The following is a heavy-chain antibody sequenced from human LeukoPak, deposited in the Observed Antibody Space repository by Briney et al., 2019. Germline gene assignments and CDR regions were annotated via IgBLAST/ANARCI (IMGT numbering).Heavy chain of an antibody. Sequence: PSQTLSLTCTVSGGSISSGDYYWSWIRQPPGKGLEWIGYIYYSGSTYYNPSLKSRVTISVDTSKNQFSLKLSSVTAADTAVYYCARGFLSPRDQDLDPWGQGTLVTVSS. CDR2: IYYSGST. J-gene: IGHJ5*02. V-gene: IGHV4-30-4*01. CDR1: GGSISSGDYY. CDR3: ARGFLSPRDQDLDP. D-gene: IGHD2/OR15-2a*01.